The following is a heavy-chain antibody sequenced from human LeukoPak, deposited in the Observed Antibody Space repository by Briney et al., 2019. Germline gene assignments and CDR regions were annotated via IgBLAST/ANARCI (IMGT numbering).Heavy chain of an antibody. V-gene: IGHV1-2*02. J-gene: IGHJ6*03. CDR1: GYTFTGYY. CDR3: ARDMVAANYYYYYMDV. CDR2: INPNSGGT. Sequence: ASVKVSCKASGYTFTGYYMHWVRQAPGQGLEWMGWINPNSGGTNYAQKFQGRVTMTRDTSISTAYMELSRLRSDDTAVYYCARDMVAANYYYYYMDVWGKGTTVTVSS. D-gene: IGHD2-15*01.